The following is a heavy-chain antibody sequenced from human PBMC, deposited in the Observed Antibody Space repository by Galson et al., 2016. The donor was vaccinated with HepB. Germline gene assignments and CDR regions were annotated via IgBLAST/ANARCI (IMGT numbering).Heavy chain of an antibody. V-gene: IGHV3-23*01. Sequence: SLRLSCAASTFTFSNYGMRWVRQAPGKGLEWVSSITSSGGSTYYADSVKGRFTISRDNSKNTLYLQMNSLRAEDTAVYYCAKIFGTSSSRSYGMDVWGQGTTVTVSS. J-gene: IGHJ6*02. CDR3: AKIFGTSSSRSYGMDV. CDR1: TFTFSNYG. CDR2: ITSSGGST. D-gene: IGHD6-6*01.